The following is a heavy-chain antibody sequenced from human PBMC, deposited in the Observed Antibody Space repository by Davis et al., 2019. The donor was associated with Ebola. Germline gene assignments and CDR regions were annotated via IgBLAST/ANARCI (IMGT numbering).Heavy chain of an antibody. CDR2: IKSKTDGGTA. J-gene: IGHJ4*02. V-gene: IGHV3-15*01. CDR3: TRDTRSSGWYGDFDS. Sequence: PGGSLRLSCAASGFTFSNAWMSWVRQAPGKGLEWVGRIKSKTDGGTADYAAPVKTRFTISRDDSKNTLYLQMNSLKSEDTAVYYCTRDTRSSGWYGDFDSWGQGTLVTVSS. CDR1: GFTFSNAW. D-gene: IGHD6-19*01.